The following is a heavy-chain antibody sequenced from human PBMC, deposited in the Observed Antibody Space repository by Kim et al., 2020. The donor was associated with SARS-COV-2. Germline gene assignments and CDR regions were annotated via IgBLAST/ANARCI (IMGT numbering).Heavy chain of an antibody. V-gene: IGHV3-53*01. CDR1: GFAVNTHY. D-gene: IGHD6-13*01. CDR2: IYSGGST. CDR3: ARDMTSSSPL. Sequence: GGSLRLSCAASGFAVNTHYMTWVRQAPGKGLEWVSVIYSGGSTNYADSVKGRFTISRDNSKNILYLQMNSLRAEDTAVYYCARDMTSSSPLWGQGTLVT. J-gene: IGHJ4*02.